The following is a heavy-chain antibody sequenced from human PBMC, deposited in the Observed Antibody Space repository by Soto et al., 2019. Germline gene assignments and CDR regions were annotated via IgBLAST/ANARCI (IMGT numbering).Heavy chain of an antibody. CDR1: GYTFINYG. V-gene: IGHV1-18*01. Sequence: QVQLVQSGAELKKPGASVKVSCKASGYTFINYGINWVRQAPGQGLEWMGWISAYNGNTNYAQKLQGRVTMTTDTSTSTAYMELRSLRSDATAVYFCARGWFGEFLYYLDYWGQGTLVTVSS. CDR3: ARGWFGEFLYYLDY. J-gene: IGHJ4*02. D-gene: IGHD3-10*01. CDR2: ISAYNGNT.